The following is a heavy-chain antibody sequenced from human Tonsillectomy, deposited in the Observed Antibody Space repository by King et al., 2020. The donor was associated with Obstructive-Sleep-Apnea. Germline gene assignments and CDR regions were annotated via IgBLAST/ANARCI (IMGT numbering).Heavy chain of an antibody. CDR2: IYHSGST. D-gene: IGHD2-2*01. J-gene: IGHJ4*02. V-gene: IGHV4-4*02. Sequence: LQLQESGPGLVKPSGTLSLTCAVSGVSISSGNWWTWVRQPPGKGLEWIGEIYHSGSTNYNPSLKSRVTISVDKSKNQFSLKLSSVTAADTALYYCARVPGGCSSTSCYQDYWGQGTLVTVSS. CDR1: GVSISSGNW. CDR3: ARVPGGCSSTSCYQDY.